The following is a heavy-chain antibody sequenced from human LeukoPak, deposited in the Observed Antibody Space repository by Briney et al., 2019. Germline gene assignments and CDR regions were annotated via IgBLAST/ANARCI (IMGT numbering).Heavy chain of an antibody. CDR2: IYYSGST. Sequence: SETLSLTCTVSGGSIGSYYWSWIRQPPGKGLEWIGYIYYSGSTNYNPSLKSRVTISVDTSKNQFSLKLSSVTAADTAVYYCARDLQVEYSSSSAWFDPWGQGTLVTVSS. V-gene: IGHV4-59*01. J-gene: IGHJ5*02. D-gene: IGHD6-6*01. CDR3: ARDLQVEYSSSSAWFDP. CDR1: GGSIGSYY.